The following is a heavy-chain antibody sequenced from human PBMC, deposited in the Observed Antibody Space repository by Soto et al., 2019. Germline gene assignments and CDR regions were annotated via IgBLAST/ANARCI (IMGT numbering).Heavy chain of an antibody. D-gene: IGHD3-10*01. CDR1: GGSISSSSYY. J-gene: IGHJ4*02. CDR2: FYYSGST. Sequence: PSETLSLTCTVSGGSISSSSYYWGWIRQPPGKGLEWIGSFYYSGSTYYNPSLRSRVTLSVDTSKNQFSLKLNSVTAADTAVYYCAREDGYYGSGSRFDYWGQGTLVTVSS. V-gene: IGHV4-39*02. CDR3: AREDGYYGSGSRFDY.